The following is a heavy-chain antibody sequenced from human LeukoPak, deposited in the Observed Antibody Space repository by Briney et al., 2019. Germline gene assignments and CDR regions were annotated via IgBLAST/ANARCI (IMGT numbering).Heavy chain of an antibody. CDR2: IYYSGST. Sequence: SEILSLTCTVSGGSISSYYWSWIRQPPGKGLEWIGYIYYSGSTNYNPSLKSRVTISVDTSKNQFSLKLSSVTAADTAVYYCARALGRGGSGFLDYWGQGTLVTVSS. CDR3: ARALGRGGSGFLDY. CDR1: GGSISSYY. J-gene: IGHJ4*02. D-gene: IGHD3-3*01. V-gene: IGHV4-59*01.